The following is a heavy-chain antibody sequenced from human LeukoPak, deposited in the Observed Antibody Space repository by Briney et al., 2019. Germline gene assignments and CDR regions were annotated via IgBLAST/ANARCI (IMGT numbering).Heavy chain of an antibody. D-gene: IGHD4-17*01. Sequence: GGSLRLSCAASGFIFSSYSMTWVRQAPGKGLEWVSSISTSSNYIFYADSVKGRFTISRDNAKKSLYLQMNSLRAEDTAVYYCARHDDSGAYPVYWGQGTLVTVSS. J-gene: IGHJ4*02. CDR2: ISTSSNYI. V-gene: IGHV3-21*01. CDR1: GFIFSSYS. CDR3: ARHDDSGAYPVY.